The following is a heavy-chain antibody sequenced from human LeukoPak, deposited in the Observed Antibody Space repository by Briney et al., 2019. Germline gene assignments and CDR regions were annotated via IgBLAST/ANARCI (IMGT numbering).Heavy chain of an antibody. CDR3: ARSPQGTATTANWLDP. CDR1: GGSISISNYY. D-gene: IGHD4-17*01. Sequence: SETLSLTCAVSGGSISISNYYWGWIRQPPGKGLEWIGSMSYSGRTYYNPSLKTRVTVSLDTPKNQFSLNLISVTAADTAVYYCARSPQGTATTANWLDPWGQGTLVTISS. V-gene: IGHV4-39*07. CDR2: MSYSGRT. J-gene: IGHJ5*02.